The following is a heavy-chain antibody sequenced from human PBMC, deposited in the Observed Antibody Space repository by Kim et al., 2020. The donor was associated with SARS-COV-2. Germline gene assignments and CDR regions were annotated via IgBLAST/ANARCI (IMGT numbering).Heavy chain of an antibody. CDR2: T. D-gene: IGHD5-12*01. V-gene: IGHV4-4*08. Sequence: TTTNPSLKSRVTISVDTSKSQFSLKLSSVTAADTAVYYCASSGYDYYFDYWGQGTLVTVSS. CDR3: ASSGYDYYFDY. J-gene: IGHJ4*02.